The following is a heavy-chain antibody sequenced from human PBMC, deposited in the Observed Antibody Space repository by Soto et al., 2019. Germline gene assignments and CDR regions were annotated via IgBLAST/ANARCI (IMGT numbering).Heavy chain of an antibody. CDR2: IYHSGST. Sequence: SETLSLTCAVSGGSISSSNWWSWVRQPPGKGLEWIGEIYHSGSTNYNPSLKSRVTISVDKSKNQFSLKLSSVTAADTAVYYCARGRTGTTNYYYYMDVWGKGTTVTVSS. J-gene: IGHJ6*03. V-gene: IGHV4-4*02. CDR1: GGSISSSNW. D-gene: IGHD1-7*01. CDR3: ARGRTGTTNYYYYMDV.